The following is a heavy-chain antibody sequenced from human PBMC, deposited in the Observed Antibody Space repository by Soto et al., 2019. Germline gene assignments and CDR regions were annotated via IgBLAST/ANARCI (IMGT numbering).Heavy chain of an antibody. J-gene: IGHJ6*02. D-gene: IGHD3-22*01. CDR2: IIPIFGTA. Sequence: SVNVSCNASGGTFSSYSVSWVRQAPGQGLEWMGGIIPIFGTANYAQKFQGRVTITADESTSTAYMELSSLRSEDTAVYYCARAPCYYDSSGYSLLVRGYYYYGMDGWGQGTTVTVSS. V-gene: IGHV1-69*13. CDR3: ARAPCYYDSSGYSLLVRGYYYYGMDG. CDR1: GGTFSSYS.